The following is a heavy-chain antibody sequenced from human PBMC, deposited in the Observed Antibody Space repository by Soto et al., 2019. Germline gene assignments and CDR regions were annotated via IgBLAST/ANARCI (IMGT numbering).Heavy chain of an antibody. Sequence: EVQLVESGGGLVQPGGSLRLSCVASGFRFNDYYLTWVRQGPGKGLEWVANIKADGSEKNYVDSVKDRFNISRDNAKNSVSLQMNSPRADDTGVYYCARGRQVAVWGEGTPVIVSS. CDR3: ARGRQVAV. D-gene: IGHD2-15*01. CDR2: IKADGSEK. J-gene: IGHJ4*02. CDR1: GFRFNDYY. V-gene: IGHV3-7*02.